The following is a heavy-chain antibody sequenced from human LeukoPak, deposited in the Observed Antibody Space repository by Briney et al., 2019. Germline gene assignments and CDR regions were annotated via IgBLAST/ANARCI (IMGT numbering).Heavy chain of an antibody. CDR3: ARGGIYGVVKKIKNYFDY. Sequence: PAETLSLTCTVSGGSVSSGSYYWSWIRQPPGKGLEWIGEINHSGSTNYNPSLKSRVTISVDTSKNQFSLKLSSVTAADTAVYYCARGGIYGVVKKIKNYFDYWGQGTLVTVSS. D-gene: IGHD3-3*01. CDR2: INHSGST. J-gene: IGHJ4*02. V-gene: IGHV4-39*07. CDR1: GGSVSSGSYY.